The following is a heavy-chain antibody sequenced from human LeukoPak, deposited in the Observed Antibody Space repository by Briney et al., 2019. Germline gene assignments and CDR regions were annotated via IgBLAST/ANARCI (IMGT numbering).Heavy chain of an antibody. CDR3: ARAVWGAAAGTWFDP. CDR1: GYTFTSYY. Sequence: ASVKVSCKASGYTFTSYYMHWVRQAPGQGLEWMGIINPSGGSTNYAQKLQGRVTMTTDTSTSTAYMELRSLRSDDTAVYYCARAVWGAAAGTWFDPWGQGTLVTVSS. CDR2: INPSGGST. D-gene: IGHD6-13*01. V-gene: IGHV1-46*01. J-gene: IGHJ5*02.